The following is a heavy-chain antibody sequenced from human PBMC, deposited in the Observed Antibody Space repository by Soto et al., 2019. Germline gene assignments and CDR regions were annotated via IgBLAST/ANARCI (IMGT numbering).Heavy chain of an antibody. Sequence: SETLSLTCTVSGGSISSSRYCWGWIRQPPGKGLEWIGSISYSGNTYYNPSLRSRVTVSVDTSKNQLFVNLSSVTAADTAVNHCVRHRPDSSGYPGLIDYWGQGNPVTVSS. V-gene: IGHV4-39*01. CDR3: VRHRPDSSGYPGLIDY. CDR2: ISYSGNT. J-gene: IGHJ4*02. D-gene: IGHD3-22*01. CDR1: GGSISSSRYC.